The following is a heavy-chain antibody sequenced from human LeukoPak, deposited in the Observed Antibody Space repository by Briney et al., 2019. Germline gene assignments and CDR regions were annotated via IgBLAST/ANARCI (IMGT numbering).Heavy chain of an antibody. CDR2: INHSGST. CDR1: GGSFSGYY. V-gene: IGHV4-34*01. J-gene: IGHJ4*02. D-gene: IGHD6-13*01. CDR3: ARGMTLAAAGLDN. Sequence: SETPSLTCAVYGGSFSGYYWSWIRQPPGKGLEWIGEINHSGSTNHNPSLKSRVTISVDTSKNQFSLKLSSVTAADTAVYYCARGMTLAAAGLDNWGQGTLVTVSS.